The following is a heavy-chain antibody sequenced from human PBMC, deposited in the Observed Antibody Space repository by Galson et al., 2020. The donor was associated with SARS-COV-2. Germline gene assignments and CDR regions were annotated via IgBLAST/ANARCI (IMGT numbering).Heavy chain of an antibody. Sequence: SCLTLVKPTSTFTLTSTFSGFSLTTRGMGVTWIRQPPGKALDSLELIDLDDANFYSTSLTTRLTNSRDTSKNPEFLTMTNMDPVDTATYYCARMADGYVGYYYGSSPFDYWRQGTLVTVSS. CDR2: IDLDDAN. J-gene: IGHJ4*02. CDR3: ARMADGYVGYYYGSSPFDY. V-gene: IGHV2-70*01. D-gene: IGHD5-12*01. CDR1: GFSLTTRGMG.